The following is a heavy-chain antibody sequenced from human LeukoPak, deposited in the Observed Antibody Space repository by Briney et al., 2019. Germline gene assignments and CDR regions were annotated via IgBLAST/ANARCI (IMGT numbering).Heavy chain of an antibody. D-gene: IGHD6-6*01. J-gene: IGHJ6*03. V-gene: IGHV3-48*03. CDR3: ARDCPPQYSSSSDLGYYYYMDV. CDR1: GFTFSSYE. CDR2: ISSSGSTI. Sequence: PGGSLRLSCAASGFTFSSYEMNWVRQAPGKGLEWVSYISSSGSTIYYADSVKGRFTISRDNAKSSLYLQMNSLRAEDTAVYYCARDCPPQYSSSSDLGYYYYMDVWGKGTTVTVSS.